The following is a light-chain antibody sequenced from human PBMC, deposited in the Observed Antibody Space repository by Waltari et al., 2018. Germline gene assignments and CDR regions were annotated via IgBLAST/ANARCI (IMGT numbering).Light chain of an antibody. Sequence: QLVLTQSPSASASLGASRKTTCTLSIVHYNNIIAGPQLQKPERGPRYLMKVNSDGSHSRGDGIPDRFSGSSSGAERYLTISSLQSEDEADYYCQTGGHGTWVFGGGTKLTVL. J-gene: IGLJ3*02. V-gene: IGLV4-69*01. CDR1: IVHYNNI. CDR3: QTGGHGTWV. CDR2: VNSDGSH.